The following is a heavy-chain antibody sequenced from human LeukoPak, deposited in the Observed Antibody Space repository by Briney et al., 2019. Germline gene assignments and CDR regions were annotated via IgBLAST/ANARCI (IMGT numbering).Heavy chain of an antibody. J-gene: IGHJ4*02. D-gene: IGHD6-19*01. CDR1: GFTFSSYG. V-gene: IGHV3-30*02. CDR3: AKDMGYNTGWTRFDY. CDR2: IRYDGSNQ. Sequence: QAGGSLRLSCAASGFTFSSYGMHWVRQAPGKGLEWVAFIRYDGSNQYYADSVKGRFTISRDSSKNTLCLQMNSLRGDDTAVYYCAKDMGYNTGWTRFDYWGQGTLVTVSS.